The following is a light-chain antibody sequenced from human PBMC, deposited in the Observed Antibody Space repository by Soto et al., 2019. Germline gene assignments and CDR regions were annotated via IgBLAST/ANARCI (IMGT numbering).Light chain of an antibody. CDR1: QSVGSSY. J-gene: IGKJ1*01. CDR2: GAS. CDR3: QQYNDWPRT. Sequence: EIVLTQSPGTLSLSPGERATLSCRASQSVGSSYLAWYQQKPGQAPRLLIYGASSRATGIPDRFSGSGSGTDFTLTISRLEPEDFAVYYCQQYNDWPRTFGQGTKVEIK. V-gene: IGKV3-20*01.